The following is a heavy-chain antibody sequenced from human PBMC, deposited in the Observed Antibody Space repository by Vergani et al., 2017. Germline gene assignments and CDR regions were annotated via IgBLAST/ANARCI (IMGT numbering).Heavy chain of an antibody. D-gene: IGHD3-16*01. Sequence: QVHLQESGPGLVKPSQTLSLICSVSGDSITSSTYYCSWTRPPAGKGLEYIGRIYTTGTTNYNPSLKRRVTISVDTSKSQFSLNLSSVTAADTAMYYCARGYYGRGDNWGQGTLVTVSS. V-gene: IGHV4-61*02. J-gene: IGHJ4*02. CDR1: GDSITSSTYY. CDR2: IYTTGTT. CDR3: ARGYYGRGDN.